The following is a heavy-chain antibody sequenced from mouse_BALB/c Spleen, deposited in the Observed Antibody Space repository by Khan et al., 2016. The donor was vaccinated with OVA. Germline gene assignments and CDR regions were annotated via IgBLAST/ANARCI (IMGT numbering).Heavy chain of an antibody. CDR3: ARLAYYYNSEGFAY. J-gene: IGHJ3*01. CDR1: GFTFSTYG. Sequence: EVQGVESGGDFVRPGGSLKLSCAASGFTFSTYGMSWVRQTPDKRLEWVATINTGGAYTYYPDSVKGRFTIYRDNAKNTLYLQLSSLKSEDTAIYYCARLAYYYNSEGFAYWGQGTLVTVSA. V-gene: IGHV5-6*01. CDR2: INTGGAYT. D-gene: IGHD1-1*01.